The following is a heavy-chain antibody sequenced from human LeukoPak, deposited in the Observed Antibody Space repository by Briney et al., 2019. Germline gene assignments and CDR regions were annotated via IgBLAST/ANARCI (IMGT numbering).Heavy chain of an antibody. J-gene: IGHJ4*02. Sequence: GGSLRPSCAASGFTFSSYWMSWVRQAPGKGPEWVANIKQDGSEKYYVDSVKGRFTISRDNAKNSLYLQMNSLRAEDTAVYYCASSYYDILTGYYDWGQGTLVTVSS. CDR3: ASSYYDILTGYYD. D-gene: IGHD3-9*01. V-gene: IGHV3-7*01. CDR1: GFTFSSYW. CDR2: IKQDGSEK.